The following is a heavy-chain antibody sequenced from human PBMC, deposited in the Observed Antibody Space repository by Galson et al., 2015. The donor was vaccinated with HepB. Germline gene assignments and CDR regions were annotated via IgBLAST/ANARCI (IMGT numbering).Heavy chain of an antibody. D-gene: IGHD5-18*01. Sequence: SLRLSCAASGFTFSSYEMNWVRQAPGKGLEWVSYISSSGSTIYYADSVKGRFTISRDNAKNSLYLQMNSLRAEDTAVYYCARDVYSYTFDYWGQGTLVTVSS. CDR1: GFTFSSYE. V-gene: IGHV3-48*03. J-gene: IGHJ4*02. CDR2: ISSSGSTI. CDR3: ARDVYSYTFDY.